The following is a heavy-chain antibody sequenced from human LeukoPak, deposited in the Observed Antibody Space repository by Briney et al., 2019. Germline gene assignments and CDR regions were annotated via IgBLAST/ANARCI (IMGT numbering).Heavy chain of an antibody. J-gene: IGHJ4*02. CDR3: AKTMVRGVISPPFDY. Sequence: GGSLRLSCAASGFTFSSYAMSWVRQAPGKGLEWVSAISGSGGSTYYADSVKGRFTISRDNSKNTLYLQMNSLRAEDTAVYYCAKTMVRGVISPPFDYWGQGTLVAVSS. CDR1: GFTFSSYA. D-gene: IGHD3-10*01. CDR2: ISGSGGST. V-gene: IGHV3-23*01.